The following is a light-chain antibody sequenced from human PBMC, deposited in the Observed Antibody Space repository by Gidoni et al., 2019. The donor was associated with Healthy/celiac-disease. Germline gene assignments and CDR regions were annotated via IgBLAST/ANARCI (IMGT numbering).Light chain of an antibody. CDR1: QSISSY. Sequence: DIQMTQSPSSLSASVGDRVTITCRASQSISSYLNWYQQKPGNAPKLLIYAASSVQSGVPSRFRGSGSGADFILTISSLQPEDFATYYCQQSYSTLWTFGQGTKVEIK. CDR3: QQSYSTLWT. CDR2: AAS. J-gene: IGKJ1*01. V-gene: IGKV1-39*01.